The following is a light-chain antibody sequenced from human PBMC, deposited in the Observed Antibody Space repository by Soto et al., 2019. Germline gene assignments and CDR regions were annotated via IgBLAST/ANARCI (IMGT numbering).Light chain of an antibody. V-gene: IGLV1-51*01. CDR3: ASWSDSLSAAV. CDR2: DTD. Sequence: QSVLTQPPSVSAAPGQRVTISCSGSSSNIGKSHVSWYQHLPGTAPKLLIYDTDKRPSGIPDRLYGSKSGTAATLDITGLQTGDEADYYCASWSDSLSAAVFGPGTKLTVL. CDR1: SSNIGKSH. J-gene: IGLJ1*01.